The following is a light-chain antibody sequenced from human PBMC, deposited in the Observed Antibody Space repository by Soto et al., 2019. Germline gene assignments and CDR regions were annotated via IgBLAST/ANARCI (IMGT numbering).Light chain of an antibody. CDR1: ASDVGRYNY. CDR3: SSYTTNSPLVI. J-gene: IGLJ2*01. Sequence: QSALTQPASVSGSPGQSITMSCTGTASDVGRYNYVSWYQQHPGKAPKLMIYEVGNRPSGVSNRFSGSKSGNTASLTISGLQAEDEADYSCSSYTTNSPLVIFGGGTKLTVL. CDR2: EVG. V-gene: IGLV2-14*01.